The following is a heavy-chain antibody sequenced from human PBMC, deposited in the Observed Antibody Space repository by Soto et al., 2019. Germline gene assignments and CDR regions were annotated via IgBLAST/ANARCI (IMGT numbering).Heavy chain of an antibody. Sequence: EVQLVESGGGLVQPGGSLRLSCAASGFVFSNHDMHWVRQATGKGLEWVSAMGTAVDTYYAISVKGRFTISRENAKNSLYLQMNSLRAEDTAVYYCARGAPGWGSAWFTTNDYWGQGTLVTVSS. CDR1: GFVFSNHD. J-gene: IGHJ4*02. D-gene: IGHD6-19*01. V-gene: IGHV3-13*01. CDR2: MGTAVDT. CDR3: ARGAPGWGSAWFTTNDY.